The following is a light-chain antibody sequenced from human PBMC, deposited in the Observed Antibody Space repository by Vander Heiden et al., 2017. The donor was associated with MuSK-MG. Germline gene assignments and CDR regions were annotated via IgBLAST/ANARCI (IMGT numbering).Light chain of an antibody. J-gene: IGLJ2*01. CDR2: DTL. CDR1: SSNIGARYD. CDR3: QSFDSGLSGVL. V-gene: IGLV1-40*01. Sequence: QSVLTPPPSVSGAPGQRVTISCTGSSSNIGARYDVHWYQQLPGTAPKLLIYDTLKRPSGVSDRFSGSKSGASASLAIAGLQAGDEADYYCQSFDSGLSGVLFGGGTKLTVL.